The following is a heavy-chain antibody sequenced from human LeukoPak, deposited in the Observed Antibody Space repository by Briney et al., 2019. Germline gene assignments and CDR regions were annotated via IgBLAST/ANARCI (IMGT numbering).Heavy chain of an antibody. Sequence: SETLSLTCTVSGGSINTYYWSWIRQPPGKGLESIGYIYYSGSTNYNPSLKSRVTISVDTSKNQFSLNLTSVTAADTAVYYCASLGRTPGAFDIWGQGTMVTVSS. CDR3: ASLGRTPGAFDI. CDR1: GGSINTYY. CDR2: IYYSGST. V-gene: IGHV4-59*08. D-gene: IGHD7-27*01. J-gene: IGHJ3*02.